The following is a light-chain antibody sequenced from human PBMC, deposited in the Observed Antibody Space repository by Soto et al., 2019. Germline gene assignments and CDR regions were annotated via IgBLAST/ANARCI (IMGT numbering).Light chain of an antibody. CDR3: NSYTSSSTVV. CDR2: EVS. Sequence: QSALTQPASVSGSPGQSITISCTGTSSDVGGYNYVSWYQHHPGKAPKLMNYEVSNRPSGVSNRFSGSKSGNTASLTISGLQGEDEADYYCNSYTSSSTVVFGGGTKLTVL. V-gene: IGLV2-14*01. CDR1: SSDVGGYNY. J-gene: IGLJ2*01.